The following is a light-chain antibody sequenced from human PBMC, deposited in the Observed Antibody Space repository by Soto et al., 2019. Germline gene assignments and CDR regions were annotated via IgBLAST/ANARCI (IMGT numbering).Light chain of an antibody. Sequence: ELVLTQSPGTLSLSPGERATLSCRTSQSFSSSYLAWYQQKPGQAPRLLLYYTSIMATGVPAGFSGSRSGADFTLTISRLEPEDFAVYYCQQYGSSGTFGQGTKVDIK. V-gene: IGKV3-20*01. CDR1: QSFSSSY. CDR3: QQYGSSGT. J-gene: IGKJ1*01. CDR2: YTS.